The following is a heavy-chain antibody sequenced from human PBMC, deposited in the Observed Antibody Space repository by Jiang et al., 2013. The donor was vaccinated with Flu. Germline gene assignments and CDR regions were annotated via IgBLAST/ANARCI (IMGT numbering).Heavy chain of an antibody. Sequence: SGAEVKKPGSSVKVSCKASGGTFSSYAISWVRQAPGQGLEWMGRIIPILGIANYAQKFQGRVTITADKSTSTAYMELSSLRSEDTAVYYCARSIQLKAGGRYYYGMDVWGQGTTVTVSS. CDR2: IIPILGIA. D-gene: IGHD5-18*01. J-gene: IGHJ6*02. CDR3: ARSIQLKAGGRYYYGMDV. CDR1: GGTFSSYA. V-gene: IGHV1-69*04.